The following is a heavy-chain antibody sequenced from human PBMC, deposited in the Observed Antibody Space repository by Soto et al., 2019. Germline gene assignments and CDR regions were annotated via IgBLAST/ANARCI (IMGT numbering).Heavy chain of an antibody. J-gene: IGHJ6*02. CDR3: ARAYTGRLPRRADYYYAMDV. V-gene: IGHV3-13*05. CDR2: IGAARDP. Sequence: PGWSLRLSCATSGLTFSNFDMHWVRQVPGKGLEWVSAIGAARDPYYLGSVKGRFTISRENAKNSVYLQMNDLRAGDSAVYYCARAYTGRLPRRADYYYAMDVWGQGTTVTVSS. CDR1: GLTFSNFD. D-gene: IGHD2-2*02.